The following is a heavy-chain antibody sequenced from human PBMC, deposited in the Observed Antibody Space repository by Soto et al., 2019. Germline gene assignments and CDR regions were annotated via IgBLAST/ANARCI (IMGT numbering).Heavy chain of an antibody. D-gene: IGHD3-10*01. CDR1: SGSISSRNY. V-gene: IGHV4-4*02. CDR2: IFQSGGT. J-gene: IGHJ4*02. Sequence: TSETLSLTCAVSSGSISSRNYWSWVRQPPGKGLEWIGEIFQSGGTSYNPSLKSRVIISVDKSMNQFSLKLSSVTAADTAVYYCETQNPGSYHFDYWGQGHQVTVSS. CDR3: ETQNPGSYHFDY.